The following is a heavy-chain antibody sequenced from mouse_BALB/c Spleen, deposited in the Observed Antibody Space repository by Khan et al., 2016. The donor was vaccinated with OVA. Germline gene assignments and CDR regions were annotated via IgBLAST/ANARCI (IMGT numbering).Heavy chain of an antibody. CDR1: GFSLTDYG. CDR3: ARELRLGGFAF. J-gene: IGHJ3*01. V-gene: IGHV2-6-7*01. CDR2: IWGDGST. Sequence: VQLVESGPGLVAPSQSLSITCTVSGFSLTDYGVNWVRQPPGKGLEWLGMIWGDGSTDYNSVLKSRLSITKDNSKSQVFLKMNSLQTDDTARYYCARELRLGGFAFWGQGTLVTVSA. D-gene: IGHD1-2*01.